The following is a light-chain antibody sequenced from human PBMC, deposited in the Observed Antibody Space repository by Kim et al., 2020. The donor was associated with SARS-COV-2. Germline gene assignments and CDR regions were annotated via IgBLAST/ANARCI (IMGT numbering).Light chain of an antibody. CDR2: DAS. V-gene: IGKV3-15*01. CDR3: HQYNNWPLYS. J-gene: IGKJ2*03. Sequence: PGERATLSGRASQNVGSSLAWYQQKPGQAPRLLIYDASTRATVIPARFSGSGSGTEFTLTISSLQSEDFAVYYCHQYNNWPLYSFGQGTKLEI. CDR1: QNVGSS.